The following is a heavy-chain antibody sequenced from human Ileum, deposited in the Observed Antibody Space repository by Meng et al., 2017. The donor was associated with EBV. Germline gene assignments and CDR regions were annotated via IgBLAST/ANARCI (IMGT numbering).Heavy chain of an antibody. CDR2: INHSGST. V-gene: IGHV4-34*01. J-gene: IGHJ4*02. Sequence: QGPLWEWGVGLLKPVETLATTCAVYGGSFSGYSWSWIRQSPGKGLEWIGEINHSGSTNYNPSLKSRVTISVDMSKNQFSLKLSSVTAADTAVYYCARGHDYGDYASDYWGQGTLVTVSS. CDR1: GGSFSGYS. CDR3: ARGHDYGDYASDY. D-gene: IGHD4-17*01.